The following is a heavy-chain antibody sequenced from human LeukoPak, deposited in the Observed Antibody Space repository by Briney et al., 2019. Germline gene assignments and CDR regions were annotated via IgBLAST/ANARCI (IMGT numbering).Heavy chain of an antibody. J-gene: IGHJ3*01. CDR1: GFTFSTYA. D-gene: IGHD4-17*01. CDR3: TKDPNGDYVGAFDF. V-gene: IGHV3-23*01. CDR2: ITASGGI. Sequence: GGSLRLSCAASGFTFSTYAMMWLRQAPGKGLEWVSSITASGGISYADSVKGRLTISRDNSKSTLYLQMNSLRAEDTAVYYCTKDPNGDYVGAFDFWGQGTMVTVSS.